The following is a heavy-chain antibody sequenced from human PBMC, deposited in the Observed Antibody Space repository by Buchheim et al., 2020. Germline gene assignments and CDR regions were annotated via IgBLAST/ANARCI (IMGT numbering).Heavy chain of an antibody. Sequence: QVQLQESGPGLVKPSQTLSLTCTVSGGSISSGGYYWSWVRQHPGKGLEWIGDIYYSGRTYYNPSLKSRVTKSVDTSKNQCSLKLSSVTAADTAVYYCAREERKWVTMAFDPWGQGTL. J-gene: IGHJ5*02. D-gene: IGHD3-10*01. V-gene: IGHV4-31*03. CDR1: GGSISSGGYY. CDR3: AREERKWVTMAFDP. CDR2: IYYSGRT.